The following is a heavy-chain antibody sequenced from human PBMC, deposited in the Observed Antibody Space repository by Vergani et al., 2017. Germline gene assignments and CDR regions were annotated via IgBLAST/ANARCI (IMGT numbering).Heavy chain of an antibody. CDR1: GFSFDDYG. J-gene: IGHJ4*02. CDR2: IRGSGGST. CDR3: AKDRRYSSGSKGFDY. Sequence: EVQLVESGGGVVRPGGSLRLSCAASGFSFDDYGMSWVRQAPGKGLEWVSGIRGSGGSTYYADSVKGRFTVSRDNSKNTLYLQMNSLRAEDTAVYYCAKDRRYSSGSKGFDYWGQGTLVTVSS. V-gene: IGHV3-23*04. D-gene: IGHD6-19*01.